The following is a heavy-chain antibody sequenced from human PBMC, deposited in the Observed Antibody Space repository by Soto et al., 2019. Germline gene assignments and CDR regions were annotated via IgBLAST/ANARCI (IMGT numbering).Heavy chain of an antibody. CDR3: ARGMGAENTFYYYFGMDV. D-gene: IGHD3-16*01. Sequence: SETLSLTCAVYGGSFSAYHWSWIRQPPGKGLEWIGEVNHSGSTKYNPSLKSRVTISVDTSKNQFSLKLSSVTAADTAVYYCARGMGAENTFYYYFGMDVWGQGTTVTVSS. CDR2: VNHSGST. V-gene: IGHV4-34*01. CDR1: GGSFSAYH. J-gene: IGHJ6*02.